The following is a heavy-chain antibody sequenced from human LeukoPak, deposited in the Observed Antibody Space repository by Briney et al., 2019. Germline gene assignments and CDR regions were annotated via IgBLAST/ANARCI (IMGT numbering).Heavy chain of an antibody. V-gene: IGHV4-38-2*02. CDR3: ARLYRAWDTYYYMDV. J-gene: IGHJ6*03. CDR2: IYHSGST. Sequence: TASETLSLTCTVSGYSISSGFYWGWIRQPPGKGLESIGSIYHSGSTYYNPSLKSRVTISVDTSKNQFSLKLSSVTAADTAVYYCARLYRAWDTYYYMDVWGKGTTVTVSS. CDR1: GYSISSGFY. D-gene: IGHD1-26*01.